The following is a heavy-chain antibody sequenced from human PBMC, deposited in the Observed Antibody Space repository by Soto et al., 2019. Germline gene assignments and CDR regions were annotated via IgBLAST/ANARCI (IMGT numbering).Heavy chain of an antibody. CDR3: ARARGKSDPSGTFDL. CDR2: ISAYNGNT. D-gene: IGHD1-26*01. J-gene: IGHJ3*01. CDR1: GYTFTSYG. Sequence: QVQLVQSGAEVKKPGASVKVSFKASGYTFTSYGISWVRQAPGQGLEWMGWISAYNGNTNYAQKLQGRVTMTTDTAKSTAYMELRSLRSDDTAVYYCARARGKSDPSGTFDLWGQGTMVTVSS. V-gene: IGHV1-18*01.